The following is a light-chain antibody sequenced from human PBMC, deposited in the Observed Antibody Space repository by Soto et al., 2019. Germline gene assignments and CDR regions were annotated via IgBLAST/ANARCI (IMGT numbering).Light chain of an antibody. V-gene: IGKV1-39*01. CDR3: QQSYSTPRT. J-gene: IGKJ1*01. CDR2: AAS. Sequence: DIQRTQSRSSLSASVGDRVAITCRACQSISSYLNWYQQKPGKAPKLLIYAASSLQSVVPSMFSGSGSGTDFTLTISSLQPEDFATYYCQQSYSTPRTFGQGTKVDIK. CDR1: QSISSY.